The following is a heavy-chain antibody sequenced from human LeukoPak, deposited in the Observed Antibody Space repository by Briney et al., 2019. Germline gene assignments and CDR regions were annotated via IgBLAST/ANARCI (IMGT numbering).Heavy chain of an antibody. V-gene: IGHV3-74*01. CDR1: GFTFSTYW. CDR2: IKSDGST. D-gene: IGHD3-22*01. J-gene: IGHJ1*01. CDR3: ARAPSEIGGFYPEYFRH. Sequence: GGSLRLSCAASGFTFSTYWMHWVRQAPGKGLVWVSRIKSDGSTNYADSVKGRFTISRDNAKNTVSLQMNSLRPEDTGVYYCARAPSEIGGFYPEYFRHWGQGTLVTVSS.